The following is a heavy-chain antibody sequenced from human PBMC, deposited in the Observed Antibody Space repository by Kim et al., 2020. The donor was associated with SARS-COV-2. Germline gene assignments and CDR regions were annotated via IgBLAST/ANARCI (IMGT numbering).Heavy chain of an antibody. D-gene: IGHD2-15*01. J-gene: IGHJ3*01. V-gene: IGHV3-30*04. CDR3: AKEEEVAVAAFDA. Sequence: GGSLRLSCAASGFSFSSYAMHWVRQAPAKGLEWVAVVSSDGRIIHYAGSVRGRFTISRDNSKNTLYLQVSSLRPEDTAVYYCAKEEEVAVAAFDAWG. CDR1: GFSFSSYA. CDR2: VSSDGRII.